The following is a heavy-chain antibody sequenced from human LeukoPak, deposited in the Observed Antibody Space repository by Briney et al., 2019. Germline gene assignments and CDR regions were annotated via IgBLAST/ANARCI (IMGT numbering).Heavy chain of an antibody. J-gene: IGHJ5*02. CDR3: ASTTVGSSSRKNWFDP. CDR1: GYTLTELS. CDR2: FDPEDGET. Sequence: GASVKVSCKVAGYTLTELSMHWVRQAPGKGLEWMGGFDPEDGETIYAQKLQGRVTMTTDTSTSTAYMELRSLRSDDTAVYYCASTTVGSSSRKNWFDPWGQGTLVTVSS. V-gene: IGHV1-24*01. D-gene: IGHD6-13*01.